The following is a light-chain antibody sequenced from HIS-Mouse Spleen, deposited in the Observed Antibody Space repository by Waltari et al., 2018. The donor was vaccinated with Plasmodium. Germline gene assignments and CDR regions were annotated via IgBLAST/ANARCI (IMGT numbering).Light chain of an antibody. V-gene: IGKV3-15*01. J-gene: IGKJ3*01. CDR3: QQDNNWPFT. CDR1: QSVSSN. Sequence: EIVMTQSPATLSVSPGERATLSCRASQSVSSNLAGYQQKPGQAPRLLVYGASTRATGSPARFSGSGSGTEFTLTISSLQSEDFAVYYCQQDNNWPFTFGPGTKVDIK. CDR2: GAS.